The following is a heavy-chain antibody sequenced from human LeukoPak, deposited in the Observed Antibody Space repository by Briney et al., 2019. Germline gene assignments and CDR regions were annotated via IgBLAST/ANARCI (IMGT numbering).Heavy chain of an antibody. Sequence: GGSLRLSCAASGFTFSSYEMNWVRQAPGKGLEWVSYISSSGSTIYYADSVKGRFTISRDNAKNSLYLQMNSLRAEDTAVYYCARQDTAMGGYYYYYMDVWGKGTTVTVSS. CDR1: GFTFSSYE. J-gene: IGHJ6*03. D-gene: IGHD5-18*01. CDR3: ARQDTAMGGYYYYYMDV. V-gene: IGHV3-48*03. CDR2: ISSSGSTI.